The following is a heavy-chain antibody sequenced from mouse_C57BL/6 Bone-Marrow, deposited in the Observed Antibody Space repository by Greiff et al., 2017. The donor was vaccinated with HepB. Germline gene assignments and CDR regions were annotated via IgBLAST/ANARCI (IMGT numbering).Heavy chain of an antibody. Sequence: VQLQQSGAELVKPGASVKLSCKASGYTFTSYWMHWVKQRPGQGLEWIGMIHPNSGSTNYNEKFKSKATLTVDKSSSTAYMQLSSLTSEDSAVDYCAKGTTVVADFDYWGQGTTLTVSS. J-gene: IGHJ2*01. V-gene: IGHV1-64*01. D-gene: IGHD1-1*01. CDR1: GYTFTSYW. CDR3: AKGTTVVADFDY. CDR2: IHPNSGST.